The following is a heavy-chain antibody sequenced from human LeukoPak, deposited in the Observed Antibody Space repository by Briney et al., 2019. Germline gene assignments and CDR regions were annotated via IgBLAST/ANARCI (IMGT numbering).Heavy chain of an antibody. V-gene: IGHV1-2*02. CDR2: ISPNSGGT. Sequence: GASVKVSCKASEYTFTGYYMHWVRQAPGQGLEWMGWISPNSGGTNYAQKFQGRVTMTRDTSISTAYMELSRLRSDDTAVYYCARSASMVRGVIIPSSYYYGMDVWGQGTTVTVSS. D-gene: IGHD3-10*01. CDR1: EYTFTGYY. CDR3: ARSASMVRGVIIPSSYYYGMDV. J-gene: IGHJ6*02.